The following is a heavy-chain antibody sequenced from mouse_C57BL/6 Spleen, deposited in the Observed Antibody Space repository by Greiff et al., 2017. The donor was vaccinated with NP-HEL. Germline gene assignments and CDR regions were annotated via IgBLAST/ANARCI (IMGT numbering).Heavy chain of an antibody. Sequence: QVQLQQPGAELVRPGTSVKLSCKASGYTFTSYWMHWVKQRPGQGLEWIGVIDPSDSYTNYNQKFKGKATLTVDTSSSTAYMQLSSLTSEDSAVYYCARSGRKDWSYWYFDVWGTGTTVTVSS. CDR2: IDPSDSYT. D-gene: IGHD3-1*01. V-gene: IGHV1-59*01. CDR3: ARSGRKDWSYWYFDV. J-gene: IGHJ1*03. CDR1: GYTFTSYW.